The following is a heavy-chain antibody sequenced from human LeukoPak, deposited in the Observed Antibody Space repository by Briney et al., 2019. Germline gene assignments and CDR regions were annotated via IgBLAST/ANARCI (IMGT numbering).Heavy chain of an antibody. D-gene: IGHD5-18*01. CDR3: ARDSAPGDTYGLLGIDS. V-gene: IGHV1-2*02. J-gene: IGHJ4*02. CDR1: GYTFTGYY. CDR2: INPNSGGT. Sequence: ASVKVSCKASGYTFTGYYMRWVRQAPGQGLEWMGWINPNSGGTNYAQKFQGRVTMTRDTSISTAYMELSRLRSDDTAVYYCARDSAPGDTYGLLGIDSWGQGTLVTVSS.